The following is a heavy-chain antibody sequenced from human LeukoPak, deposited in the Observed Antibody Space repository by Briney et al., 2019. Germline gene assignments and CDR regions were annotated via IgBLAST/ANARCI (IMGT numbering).Heavy chain of an antibody. J-gene: IGHJ4*02. Sequence: GESLQISCKGSGYSFTTYWIGWVRQMPGKGLEWMGIIHPGDSDTRYSPSFQGQVTISADKSISTAYLQWSSLKASDTAMYYCARSAMMATHFFDYWGQGTLVTVSS. CDR1: GYSFTTYW. CDR3: ARSAMMATHFFDY. V-gene: IGHV5-51*01. CDR2: IHPGDSDT. D-gene: IGHD3-22*01.